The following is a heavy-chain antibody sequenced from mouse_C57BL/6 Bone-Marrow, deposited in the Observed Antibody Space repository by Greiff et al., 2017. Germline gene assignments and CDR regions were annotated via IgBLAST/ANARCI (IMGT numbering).Heavy chain of an antibody. V-gene: IGHV1-52*01. J-gene: IGHJ2*01. CDR3: ASSDD. CDR1: GYTFTSYW. Sequence: QVQLQQPGAELVRPGSSVKLSCKASGYTFTSYWMHWVKQRPIQGLEWIGNIDPSDSETNYNQKFKDKATLTVDKSSSTAYMQLSSLTSDDSAVFYCASSDDWGQGTTLTVSS. CDR2: IDPSDSET.